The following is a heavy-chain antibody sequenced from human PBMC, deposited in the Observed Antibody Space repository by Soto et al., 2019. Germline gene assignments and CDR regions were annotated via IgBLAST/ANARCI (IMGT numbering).Heavy chain of an antibody. CDR3: ARVGGLGDYGYYGMDV. J-gene: IGHJ6*02. V-gene: IGHV4-31*03. Sequence: PSETLSLTCTVSGGSISSGGYYWSWIRQHPGKGLEWIGYIYYSGSTYYNPSLKSRVTISVDTSKNQFSLKLSSVTAAGTAVYYCARVGGLGDYGYYGMDVWGQGTTVTVSS. D-gene: IGHD3-16*01. CDR2: IYYSGST. CDR1: GGSISSGGYY.